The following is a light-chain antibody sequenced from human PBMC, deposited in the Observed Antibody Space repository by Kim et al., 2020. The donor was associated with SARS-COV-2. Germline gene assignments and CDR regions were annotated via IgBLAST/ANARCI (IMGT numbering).Light chain of an antibody. V-gene: IGKV1D-16*01. J-gene: IGKJ4*01. Sequence: ASVGDRVSITGQASQGISNWLTRYQHRQGKAPKTPIYAPSCSKTGVQSRFRGSVCGTDSTLAISGLQTEDFATDYCKQYDSHPRTFCGGTKVDIK. CDR2: APS. CDR1: QGISNW. CDR3: KQYDSHPRT.